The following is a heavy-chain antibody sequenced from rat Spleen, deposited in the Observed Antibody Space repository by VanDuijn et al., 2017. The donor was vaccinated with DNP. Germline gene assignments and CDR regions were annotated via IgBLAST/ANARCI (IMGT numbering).Heavy chain of an antibody. J-gene: IGHJ4*01. CDR2: IYTGSGGT. CDR3: AGTLTHYYVMEA. CDR1: GYTFTSYY. Sequence: QVQLQQSGAELAKPGSSVKISCKASGYTFTSYYISWIKQTTGQGLEYIGYIYTGSGGTNYNEKFKGKATLTVDKSSSTAFMQLSSLTPDDSAVYYCAGTLTHYYVMEAWGQGASVTVSS. V-gene: IGHV1-43*01.